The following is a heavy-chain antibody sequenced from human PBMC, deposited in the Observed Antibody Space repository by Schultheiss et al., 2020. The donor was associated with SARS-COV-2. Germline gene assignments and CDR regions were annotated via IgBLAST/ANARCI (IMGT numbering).Heavy chain of an antibody. J-gene: IGHJ5*02. CDR3: ARDMYCSSTSCYRDWFDP. CDR2: INHSGST. CDR1: GGSISSGAYS. V-gene: IGHV4-30-2*01. Sequence: SETLSLTCTVSGGSISSGAYSWSWIRQHPGKGLEWIGEINHSGSTNYNPSLKSRVAMSVDTSKSQFSLKLSSVTAADTAVYYCARDMYCSSTSCYRDWFDPWGQGTLVTVSS. D-gene: IGHD2-2*01.